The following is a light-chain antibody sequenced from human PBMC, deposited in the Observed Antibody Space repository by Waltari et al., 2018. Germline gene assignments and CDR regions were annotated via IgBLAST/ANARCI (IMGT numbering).Light chain of an antibody. J-gene: IGLJ2*01. V-gene: IGLV2-11*01. CDR2: DVT. CDR3: YSYAGGYTFV. Sequence: QSALTQPRSVSGSPGQSVTISCTGTSGNVGGYDSVSWYQQHPGKSPTLRIYDVTKRPPGVPDRFSGSKSGNTAFLTISGLQAEDEADYHCYSYAGGYTFVFGPGTKLAVL. CDR1: SGNVGGYDS.